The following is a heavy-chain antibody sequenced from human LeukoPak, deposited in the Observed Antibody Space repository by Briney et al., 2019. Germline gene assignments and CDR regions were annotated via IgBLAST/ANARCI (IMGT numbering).Heavy chain of an antibody. J-gene: IGHJ4*02. D-gene: IGHD3-3*01. CDR3: AKGRRDGSRSLKDTYYDFWSGYHRFDY. V-gene: IGHV3-23*01. Sequence: AXSVKGRFTISRDNSKNTLYLQMNSLRAEDTAVYYCAKGRRDGSRSLKDTYYDFWSGYHRFDYWGQGTLVTVSS.